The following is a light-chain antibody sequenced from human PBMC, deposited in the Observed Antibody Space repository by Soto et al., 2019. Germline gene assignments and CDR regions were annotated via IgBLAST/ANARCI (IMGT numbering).Light chain of an antibody. V-gene: IGKV3-15*01. J-gene: IGKJ1*01. CDR3: KQYNNWPPWT. CDR2: GGS. CDR1: QSVNTN. Sequence: EIVMTQSPATLSVSPGERDTLSCRASQSVNTNLAWYQQKPGQAPRLLIYGGSTRATGIPARYSGSGSGTEFTLTISSLQSEDFAAHYCKQYNNWPPWTFGQGTKVDIK.